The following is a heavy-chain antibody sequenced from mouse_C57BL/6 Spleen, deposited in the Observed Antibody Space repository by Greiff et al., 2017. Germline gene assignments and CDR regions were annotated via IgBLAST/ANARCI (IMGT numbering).Heavy chain of an antibody. CDR3: ARDDGYYYWYFDV. D-gene: IGHD2-3*01. CDR2: ISYDGSN. V-gene: IGHV3-6*01. Sequence: DVKLVESGPGLVKPSQSLSLTCSVTGYSITSGYYWNWIRQFPGNKLEWMGYISYDGSNNYNPSLKNRISITRDTSKNQFFLKLNSVTTEDTATYYCARDDGYYYWYFDVWGTGTTVTVSS. J-gene: IGHJ1*03. CDR1: GYSITSGYY.